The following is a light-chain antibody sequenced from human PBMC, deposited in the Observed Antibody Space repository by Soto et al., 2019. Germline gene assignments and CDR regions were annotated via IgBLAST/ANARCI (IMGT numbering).Light chain of an antibody. CDR1: SNDVGGYDY. V-gene: IGLV2-14*01. CDR2: DVS. CDR3: SSYTRSSTYVV. J-gene: IGLJ2*01. Sequence: QSALTQPASVSGSPGQSITISCTGTSNDVGGYDYVSWYQQHPGKAPKLMIYDVSYWPSGVSNRFSGSKSGNTASLTISGLQAEDEANYYCSSYTRSSTYVVFGGGTKVTVL.